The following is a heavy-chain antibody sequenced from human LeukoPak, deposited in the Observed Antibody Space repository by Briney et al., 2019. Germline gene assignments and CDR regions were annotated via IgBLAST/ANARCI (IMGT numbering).Heavy chain of an antibody. CDR2: ISYDGSNK. V-gene: IGHV3-30*04. CDR3: ARAETDILTGSHKPFDY. Sequence: GGSLRLSCAASGFTFSSYAMHWVRQAPGKGLEWVAVISYDGSNKYYADSVKGRFTISRDNSKNTLYLQMNSLRAEDTAVYYCARAETDILTGSHKPFDYWGQGTLVTVSS. CDR1: GFTFSSYA. D-gene: IGHD3-9*01. J-gene: IGHJ4*02.